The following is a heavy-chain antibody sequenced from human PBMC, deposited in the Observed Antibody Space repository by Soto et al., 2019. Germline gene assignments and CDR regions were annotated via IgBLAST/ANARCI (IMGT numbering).Heavy chain of an antibody. Sequence: EVPVLESGGGLVQPGGSLRLSCEGSGFTVSSHAMTWIRQAPGKGPEWVSTVTADGGKYYADSVKGRFAMSRDTSENTLYLQMNSLGAEDTAAYYCAPHVSCSGGSCQYDAFAIRGQGTMVTVSS. CDR3: APHVSCSGGSCQYDAFAI. CDR2: VTADGGK. D-gene: IGHD2-15*01. CDR1: GFTVSSHA. V-gene: IGHV3-23*01. J-gene: IGHJ3*02.